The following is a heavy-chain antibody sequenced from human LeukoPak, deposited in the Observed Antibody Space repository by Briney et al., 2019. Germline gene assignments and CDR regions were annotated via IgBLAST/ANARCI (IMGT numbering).Heavy chain of an antibody. CDR3: VRDGPSWGLL. V-gene: IGHV4-4*07. D-gene: IGHD7-27*01. Sequence: KPSETLSLTCTVCGGSIGTYYWSWIRQPAGKGLEWIGRIFTTGGANYNPSLKSRVTMSLDTSKNLFSLKLNSVTAADTAVYYCVRDGPSWGLLWGQGALVTVSS. J-gene: IGHJ4*02. CDR1: GGSIGTYY. CDR2: IFTTGGA.